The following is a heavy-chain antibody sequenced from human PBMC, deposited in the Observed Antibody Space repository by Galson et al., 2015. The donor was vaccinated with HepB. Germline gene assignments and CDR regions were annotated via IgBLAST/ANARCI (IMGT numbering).Heavy chain of an antibody. Sequence: SLRLSCAGSGFIFNDDALSWFRQSPGKGLEWVGFMRSLAYGGTTQYAASVKGRFTISRDDPKSTSYLHMNSLRTEDTAIYYCARAPIYSNRGYYSDYWGQGTLVTVSS. J-gene: IGHJ4*02. V-gene: IGHV3-49*03. CDR3: ARAPIYSNRGYYSDY. CDR2: MRSLAYGGTT. D-gene: IGHD4-11*01. CDR1: GFIFNDDA.